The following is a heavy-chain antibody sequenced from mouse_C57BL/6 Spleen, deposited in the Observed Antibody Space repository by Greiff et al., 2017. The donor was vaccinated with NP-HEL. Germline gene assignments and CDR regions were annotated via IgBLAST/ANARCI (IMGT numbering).Heavy chain of an antibody. V-gene: IGHV1-52*01. CDR2: IDPSDSET. CDR1: GYTFTSYW. D-gene: IGHD2-5*01. J-gene: IGHJ1*03. Sequence: VKLQQPGAELVRPGSSVKLSCKASGYTFTSYWMHWVKQRPIQGLEWIGNIDPSDSETHYNQKFKDKATLTVDKSSSTAYMQLSSLTSEDSAVYYCARGYSNYRYFDVWGTGTTVTVSS. CDR3: ARGYSNYRYFDV.